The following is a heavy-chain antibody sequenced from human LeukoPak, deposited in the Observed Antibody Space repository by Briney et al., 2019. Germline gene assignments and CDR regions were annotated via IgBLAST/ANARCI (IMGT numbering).Heavy chain of an antibody. CDR1: GFTFSSYA. CDR2: ISGSGGST. D-gene: IGHD3-10*01. Sequence: GGSLRLSCAASGFTFSSYAMSWVRQAPGKGLEWVSAISGSGGSTYYADSVKGRFTISRDNSKNTLYLQMNSLRAEDTAVYYCVRELGWFGELLSPYGMDVWGQGTTVTVSS. V-gene: IGHV3-23*01. J-gene: IGHJ6*02. CDR3: VRELGWFGELLSPYGMDV.